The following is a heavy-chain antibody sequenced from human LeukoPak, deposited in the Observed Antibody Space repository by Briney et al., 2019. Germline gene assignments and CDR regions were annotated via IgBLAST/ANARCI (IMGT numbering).Heavy chain of an antibody. Sequence: GGSLGLSCAASGFTFSSYAMHWVRQAPGKGLEWVAVISYDGSNKYYADSVKGRFTISRDNSKNTLYLQMNSLRAEDTAVYYCARHREPYSSSWYDFDYWGQGTLVTVSS. CDR2: ISYDGSNK. CDR1: GFTFSSYA. CDR3: ARHREPYSSSWYDFDY. J-gene: IGHJ4*02. D-gene: IGHD6-13*01. V-gene: IGHV3-30-3*01.